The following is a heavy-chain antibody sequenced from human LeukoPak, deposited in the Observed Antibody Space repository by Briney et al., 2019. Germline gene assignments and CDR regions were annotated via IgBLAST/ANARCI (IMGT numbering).Heavy chain of an antibody. J-gene: IGHJ4*02. D-gene: IGHD5-18*01. V-gene: IGHV4-59*01. CDR3: ARVGYSYGLHYFDY. Sequence: SETLSLTCTVSGGSISSYYWSWIRQPPGKGLEWIGYIYYSGSTNYNPSLKSRVTISVDTSKNQFSLKLSSVTAADTAVYYCARVGYSYGLHYFDYWGQGTLVTVSS. CDR2: IYYSGST. CDR1: GGSISSYY.